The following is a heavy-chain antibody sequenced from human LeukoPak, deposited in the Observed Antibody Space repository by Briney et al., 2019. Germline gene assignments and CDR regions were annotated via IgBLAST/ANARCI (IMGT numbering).Heavy chain of an antibody. Sequence: SQTLSLTCTVSGGSISSGGYYWSWIRQHPGKGLEWIGYIYYSGSTYYNPSLESRVTISVNTSKNQFSLKLSSVTAADTAVYYCATNEYNWNYKGAFDIWGQGTMVTVSS. CDR3: ATNEYNWNYKGAFDI. CDR1: GGSISSGGYY. D-gene: IGHD1-7*01. J-gene: IGHJ3*02. V-gene: IGHV4-31*03. CDR2: IYYSGST.